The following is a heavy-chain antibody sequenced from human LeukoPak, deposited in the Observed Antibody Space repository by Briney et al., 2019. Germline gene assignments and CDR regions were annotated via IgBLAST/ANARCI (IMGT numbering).Heavy chain of an antibody. CDR2: IYTSGST. CDR1: GGSISSYY. V-gene: IGHV4-4*07. Sequence: SETLSLTCTVSGGSISSYYWSWIRQPARKGLEWIGRIYTSGSTNYNPSLKSRVTMSVDTSKNQFSLKLSSVTAADTAVYYCATTVTTNYYYGMDVWGQGTTVTVSS. CDR3: ATTVTTNYYYGMDV. D-gene: IGHD4-17*01. J-gene: IGHJ6*02.